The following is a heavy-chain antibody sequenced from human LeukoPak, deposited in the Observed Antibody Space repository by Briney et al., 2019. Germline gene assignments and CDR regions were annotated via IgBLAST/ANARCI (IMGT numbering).Heavy chain of an antibody. V-gene: IGHV3-7*01. CDR3: ARGGRWLGTYNWFDP. Sequence: GGSLRLSCAASGFTFSSYWMSWVRQAPGKGLEWVANIKQVGSEKYYVDSVKGRFTISRDNAKNSLYLQMNSLRAEDTAVYYCARGGRWLGTYNWFDPWGQGTLVTVSS. CDR2: IKQVGSEK. CDR1: GFTFSSYW. J-gene: IGHJ5*02. D-gene: IGHD6-19*01.